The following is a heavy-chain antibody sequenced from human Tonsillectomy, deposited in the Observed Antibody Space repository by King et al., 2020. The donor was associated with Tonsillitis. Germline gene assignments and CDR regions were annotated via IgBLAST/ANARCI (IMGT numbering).Heavy chain of an antibody. D-gene: IGHD4/OR15-4a*01. Sequence: VQLVESGGGLVQPGGSLRLSFVASGFTFSSYAMNWVRLAPGKGLEWVSIISGSGCSTYYADSVKGRFTISSDKSKNTVYLQMNSLRPEDTALYYCAKDREASTIGRPDALDIWGQGTTVTVSS. V-gene: IGHV3-23*04. J-gene: IGHJ3*02. CDR1: GFTFSSYA. CDR3: AKDREASTIGRPDALDI. CDR2: ISGSGCST.